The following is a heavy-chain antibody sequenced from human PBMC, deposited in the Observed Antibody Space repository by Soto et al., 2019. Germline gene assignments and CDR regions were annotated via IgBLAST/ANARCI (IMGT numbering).Heavy chain of an antibody. D-gene: IGHD6-6*01. CDR3: AREVAAWPDYYYGMDV. CDR2: ISGDDGSR. CDR1: GFTFSSYG. V-gene: IGHV3-23*01. Sequence: VGSLRLSCAASGFTFSSYGMHWVRQAPGKGLEWVSFISGDDGSRNYADSVKGRFTISRDNSKNTLYLQMNSLRAEDTAVYYCAREVAAWPDYYYGMDVWGQGTTVTVSS. J-gene: IGHJ6*02.